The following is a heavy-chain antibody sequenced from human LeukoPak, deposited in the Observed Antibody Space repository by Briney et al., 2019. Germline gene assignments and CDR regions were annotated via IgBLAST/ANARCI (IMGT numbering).Heavy chain of an antibody. J-gene: IGHJ4*02. Sequence: GGSLRLSCAASGFVFSAYCMTWVRQAPGKGLEWISYISNRHGTEYYADAVKGRFTIPRDNAKNSLYLQMNSLRAEDTAMYYCARDRDFFGSGRARNGRDFFDYWGQGTLVAVSS. CDR3: ARDRDFFGSGRARNGRDFFDY. D-gene: IGHD3-10*01. V-gene: IGHV3-48*01. CDR1: GFVFSAYC. CDR2: ISNRHGTE.